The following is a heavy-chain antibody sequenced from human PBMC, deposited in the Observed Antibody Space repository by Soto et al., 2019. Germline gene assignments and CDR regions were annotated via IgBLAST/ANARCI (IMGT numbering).Heavy chain of an antibody. J-gene: IGHJ5*02. CDR1: GGSISSGGYY. CDR3: ARDVRAAAGPNNWFDP. V-gene: IGHV4-31*03. D-gene: IGHD6-13*01. Sequence: QVQLQESGPGLVKPSQTLSLTCTVSGGSISSGGYYWSWIRQHPGKGLEWIGYIYYSGSTYYNPSLKSRVTISXXTXKXXFSLKLSSVTAADTAVYYCARDVRAAAGPNNWFDPWGQETLVTVSS. CDR2: IYYSGST.